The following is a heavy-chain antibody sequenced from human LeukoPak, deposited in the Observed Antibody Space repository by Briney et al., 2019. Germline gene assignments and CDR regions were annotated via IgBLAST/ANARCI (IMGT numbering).Heavy chain of an antibody. Sequence: RGASLEISCGGCGYIFTSYWSGWVRQLPGKGVEWGGIIYPGDSDTRYGPSFQGQVTSSADKSISTAYLQWSSLKASDTAMYYCARREDSGSYSFDYWGQGTLVTVSS. CDR3: ARREDSGSYSFDY. CDR2: IYPGDSDT. D-gene: IGHD1-26*01. CDR1: GYIFTSYW. J-gene: IGHJ4*02. V-gene: IGHV5-51*01.